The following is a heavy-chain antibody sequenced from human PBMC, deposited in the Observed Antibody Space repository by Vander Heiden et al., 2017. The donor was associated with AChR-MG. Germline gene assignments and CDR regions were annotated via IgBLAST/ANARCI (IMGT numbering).Heavy chain of an antibody. Sequence: QVQLVQSGAEVKKPGASVKVSCKASGYTFPGYYMPWVRQAPGQGLEWMGWINPNSGGTNYAQKFQGRVTMTRDTSISTAYMELSRLRSDDTAVYYCARGPMITCGGVIAPPGYWGQGTLVTVSS. CDR2: INPNSGGT. D-gene: IGHD3-16*02. CDR1: GYTFPGYY. CDR3: ARGPMITCGGVIAPPGY. V-gene: IGHV1-2*02. J-gene: IGHJ4*02.